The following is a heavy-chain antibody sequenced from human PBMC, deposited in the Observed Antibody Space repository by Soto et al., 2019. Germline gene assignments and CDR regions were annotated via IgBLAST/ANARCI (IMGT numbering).Heavy chain of an antibody. Sequence: QVQLQESGPGLVKPSQTLSLTCTIAGGSISSGDYYWSWIRQPPGKGLEWIGHIYDSGSTYNTPSLNSRVTISIATSENQFSLNLRSVTAADTAVYYCARGLSGDKVDSWGQGTLVTVSS. D-gene: IGHD1-1*01. J-gene: IGHJ4*02. CDR1: GGSISSGDYY. CDR3: ARGLSGDKVDS. V-gene: IGHV4-30-4*01. CDR2: IYDSGST.